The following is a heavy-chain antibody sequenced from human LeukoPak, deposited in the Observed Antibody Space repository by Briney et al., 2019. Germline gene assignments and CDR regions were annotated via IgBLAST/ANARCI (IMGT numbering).Heavy chain of an antibody. V-gene: IGHV1-2*02. CDR1: GYTFTGYY. CDR2: INPNSGGT. Sequence: GASVKVSCKASGYTFTGYYMHWVRQAPGQGLEWMGWINPNSGGTNYAQKFQGRVTMTRDTSISTAYMELSRLRSDDTAVYYCARDRSSSADAFDIWGQGTMVTVSS. J-gene: IGHJ3*02. CDR3: ARDRSSSADAFDI. D-gene: IGHD6-13*01.